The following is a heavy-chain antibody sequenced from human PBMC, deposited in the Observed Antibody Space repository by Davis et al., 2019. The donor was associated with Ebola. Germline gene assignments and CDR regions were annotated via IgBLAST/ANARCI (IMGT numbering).Heavy chain of an antibody. V-gene: IGHV3-30*18. CDR2: ISYDGSNK. CDR1: GFTFSSYG. Sequence: GGSLGLSCAASGFTFSSYGMHWVRQAPGKGLEWVAVISYDGSNKYYADSVKGRFTISRDNSKNTLYLQMNSLRAEDTAVYYCAKEDYDILTGKYYYYGMDVWGQGTTVTVSS. D-gene: IGHD3-9*01. J-gene: IGHJ6*02. CDR3: AKEDYDILTGKYYYYGMDV.